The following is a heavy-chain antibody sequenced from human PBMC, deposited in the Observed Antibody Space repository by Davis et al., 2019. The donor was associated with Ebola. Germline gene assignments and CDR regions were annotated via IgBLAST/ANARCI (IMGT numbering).Heavy chain of an antibody. D-gene: IGHD6-19*01. CDR1: GFTFSSSG. J-gene: IGHJ5*02. Sequence: GESLKISCAASGFTFSSSGMHWVRQAPGKGLEWVAFIRYDGSEKYYVDSVKGRFTISRDNAKNSLYLQMNSLRAEDTAVYYCARDIAVAGVWFDPWGQGTLVTVSS. CDR3: ARDIAVAGVWFDP. CDR2: IRYDGSEK. V-gene: IGHV3-30*02.